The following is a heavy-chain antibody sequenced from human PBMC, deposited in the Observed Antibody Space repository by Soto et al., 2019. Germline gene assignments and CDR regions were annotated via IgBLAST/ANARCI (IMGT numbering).Heavy chain of an antibody. J-gene: IGHJ3*02. V-gene: IGHV3-11*01. D-gene: IGHD1-1*01. CDR3: ARDRTTGTTWDAFDI. Sequence: GGSLRLSCAASGFTFSDYYMSWIRQAPGKGPEWVSYISSSGSTIYYADSVKGRFTISRDNAKNSLYLQMNSLRAEDPAVYYCARDRTTGTTWDAFDIWGQGTMVTVSS. CDR1: GFTFSDYY. CDR2: ISSSGSTI.